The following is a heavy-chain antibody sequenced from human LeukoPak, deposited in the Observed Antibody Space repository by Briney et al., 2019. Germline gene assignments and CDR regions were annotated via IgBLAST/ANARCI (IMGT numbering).Heavy chain of an antibody. Sequence: ASVKVSCKASGYTFTSYDINWVRQATGQGLEWMGIINPSGGSTSYAQKFQGRVTMTRDTSTSTVYMELSSLRSEDTAVYYCARAVEMATAFDYWGQGTLVTVSS. V-gene: IGHV1-46*01. J-gene: IGHJ4*02. D-gene: IGHD5-24*01. CDR3: ARAVEMATAFDY. CDR2: INPSGGST. CDR1: GYTFTSYD.